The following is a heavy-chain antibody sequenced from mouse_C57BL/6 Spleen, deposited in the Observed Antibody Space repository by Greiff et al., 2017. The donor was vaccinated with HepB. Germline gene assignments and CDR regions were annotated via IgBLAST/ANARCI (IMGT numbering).Heavy chain of an antibody. J-gene: IGHJ2*01. D-gene: IGHD1-1*01. V-gene: IGHV1-81*01. CDR1: VYTFTSYG. CDR2: IYPRSGNT. Sequence: VQLQPSGAELARPGASVKLSCKASVYTFTSYGISWVKQRTVPGLEWIGEIYPRSGNTYYNVKFKGKAPLTADKSSRTAYIELRSLTSEDSAVYFWARYNYGSWGQGTTLTVSS. CDR3: ARYNYGS.